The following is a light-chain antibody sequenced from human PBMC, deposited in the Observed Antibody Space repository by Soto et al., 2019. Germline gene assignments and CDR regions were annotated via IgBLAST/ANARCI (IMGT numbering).Light chain of an antibody. J-gene: IGLJ1*01. CDR1: ALPKKY. V-gene: IGLV3-25*03. Sequence: SYELTQSPSVSVSPGQTARITCSGDALPKKYVYWYQLRPGQAPLLIVYKDNERPSGIPERFSGYSSGPTATLTISGVQVEDEADYYCKSIEGNGSLYVFGCGTKLTVL. CDR2: KDN. CDR3: KSIEGNGSLYV.